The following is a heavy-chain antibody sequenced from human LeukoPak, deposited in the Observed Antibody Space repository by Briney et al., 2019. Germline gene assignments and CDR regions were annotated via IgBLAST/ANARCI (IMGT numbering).Heavy chain of an antibody. Sequence: GGSLRLSCAASGFTFNGFWMSWVRQAPGKGLEWVANIKQDGSDIYYLGSVRGRFTISRDNAMNSLYLQVNSLRAEDTAVYYCTRDALYGDPSYYYMDVWGKGTTVTVSS. CDR2: IKQDGSDI. V-gene: IGHV3-7*01. CDR1: GFTFNGFW. J-gene: IGHJ6*03. D-gene: IGHD4-17*01. CDR3: TRDALYGDPSYYYMDV.